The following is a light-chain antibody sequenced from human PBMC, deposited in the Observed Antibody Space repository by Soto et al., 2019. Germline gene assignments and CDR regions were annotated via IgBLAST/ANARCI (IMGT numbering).Light chain of an antibody. V-gene: IGKV3-20*01. Sequence: EIVLTQFPGTLSLSPGERATLSCRASQSLTRNYLAWYQQKVGQAPRLLIYGANTRAAGIPDRFSGSGSGTDFTLTISRLEPEDFAVYYCQQYTKSPLTFXGGTKV. J-gene: IGKJ4*01. CDR2: GAN. CDR1: QSLTRNY. CDR3: QQYTKSPLT.